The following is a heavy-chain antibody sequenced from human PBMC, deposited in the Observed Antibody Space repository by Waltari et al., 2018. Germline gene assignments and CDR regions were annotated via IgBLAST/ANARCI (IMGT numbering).Heavy chain of an antibody. V-gene: IGHV7-4-1*02. Sequence: QVQLVQSGSELKKPGASVKVSCKASGYTFTNYAINWLRQAPGQGLELMGWINTNTGIPTYVQGFTGRFVFSLDTSGSTAYLQINSLKADETAVYYCAREVVPAATIVVNWFDPWGQGTLVTVSS. CDR1: GYTFTNYA. CDR3: AREVVPAATIVVNWFDP. CDR2: INTNTGIP. D-gene: IGHD2-2*01. J-gene: IGHJ5*02.